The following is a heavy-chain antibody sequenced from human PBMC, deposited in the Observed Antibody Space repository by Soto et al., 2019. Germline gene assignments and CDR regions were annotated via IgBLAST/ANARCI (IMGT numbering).Heavy chain of an antibody. CDR1: GFSLSTSGMC. V-gene: IGHV2-70*01. J-gene: IGHJ6*02. CDR3: ARTTMVRGVFITYGMDV. D-gene: IGHD3-10*01. Sequence: SGPTLVNPTQTLTLTCTFSGFSLSTSGMCVSWIRQPPGKALEWLALIDWDDDKYYSTSLKTRLTISKDTSKNQVVLTMTNMDPVDTATYYCARTTMVRGVFITYGMDVWGQGTTVTVSS. CDR2: IDWDDDK.